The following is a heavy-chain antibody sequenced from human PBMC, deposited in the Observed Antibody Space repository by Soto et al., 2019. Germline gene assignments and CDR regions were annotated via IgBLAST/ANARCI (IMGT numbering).Heavy chain of an antibody. CDR2: INSDGSST. CDR3: ARAWPNPRAAAFDI. CDR1: GFTFSSYW. V-gene: IGHV3-74*01. Sequence: GSLRLSCAASGFTFSSYWMHWVRQAPGKGLVWVSRINSDGSSTSYADSVKGRFTISRDNAKNTLYLQMNSLRAEDTAVYYCARAWPNPRAAAFDIWGQGTMVTVSS. J-gene: IGHJ3*02.